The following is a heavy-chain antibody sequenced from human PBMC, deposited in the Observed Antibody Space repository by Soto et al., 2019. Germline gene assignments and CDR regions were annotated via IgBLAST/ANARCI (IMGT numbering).Heavy chain of an antibody. V-gene: IGHV3-30*18. CDR2: ISYDGSNK. J-gene: IGHJ5*02. D-gene: IGHD4-17*01. CDR1: GFTSSSYG. Sequence: WVSLRLSCAASGFTSSSYGMHWVRQAPGKGLEWVAVISYDGSNKYYADSVKGRFTISRDNSKNTLYLQMNSLRAEGTAVYYCAKIGITVAHNWFDPWGKGTLVTVSS. CDR3: AKIGITVAHNWFDP.